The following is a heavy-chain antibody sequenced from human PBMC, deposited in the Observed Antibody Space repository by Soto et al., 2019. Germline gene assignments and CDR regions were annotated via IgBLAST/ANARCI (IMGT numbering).Heavy chain of an antibody. CDR1: GGSISSSSYY. D-gene: IGHD3-22*01. CDR3: ARDHHYYDSSGYYHNWFDP. CDR2: IYYSGST. V-gene: IGHV4-39*07. Sequence: SETLSLTCTVSGGSISSSSYYWGWIRQPPGKGLEWIGSIYYSGSTYYNPSLKSRVTISVDTSKNQFSLKLSSVTAADTAVYYCARDHHYYDSSGYYHNWFDPWGQGTLVTVSS. J-gene: IGHJ5*02.